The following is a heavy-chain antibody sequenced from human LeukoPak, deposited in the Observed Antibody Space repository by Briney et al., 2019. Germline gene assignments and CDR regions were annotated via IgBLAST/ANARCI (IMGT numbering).Heavy chain of an antibody. CDR3: ARDSRDGNYEGAY. J-gene: IGHJ4*02. CDR2: IYYSGST. V-gene: IGHV4-59*01. D-gene: IGHD4-11*01. CDR1: GGSISSYY. Sequence: SETLSLTCTVSGGSISSYYWSWIRQPPGKGLEWIGYIYYSGSTNYNPSLKSRVTISVDTSKNQFSLKLSPVTAADTAVYYCARDSRDGNYEGAYWGQGTLVTVSS.